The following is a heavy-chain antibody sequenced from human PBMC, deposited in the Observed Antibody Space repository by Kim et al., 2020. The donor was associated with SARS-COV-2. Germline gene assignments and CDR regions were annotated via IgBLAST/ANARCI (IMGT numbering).Heavy chain of an antibody. J-gene: IGHJ4*02. V-gene: IGHV3-21*01. D-gene: IGHD5-18*01. CDR3: ARGGYSYGYVFDY. Sequence: ADSVKGRFTISRDNAKNSLYLQMNSLRAEDTAVYYCARGGYSYGYVFDYWGQGTLVTVSS.